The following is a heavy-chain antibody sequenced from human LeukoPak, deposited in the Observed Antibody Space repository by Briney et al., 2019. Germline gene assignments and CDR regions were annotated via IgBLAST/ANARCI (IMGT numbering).Heavy chain of an antibody. CDR1: GGSISSSSYY. V-gene: IGHV4-39*07. J-gene: IGHJ6*03. Sequence: PSETLSLTCTVSGGSISSSSYYWGWIRQPPGEGLEWIGNIYYSGNTYYNPSLKSRVTISVDTSKNQFSLKLSSVTAADTAVYYRARAGAGGNSRTYYYYYMDVWGKGTTVTVSS. CDR3: ARAGAGGNSRTYYYYYMDV. D-gene: IGHD4-23*01. CDR2: IYYSGNT.